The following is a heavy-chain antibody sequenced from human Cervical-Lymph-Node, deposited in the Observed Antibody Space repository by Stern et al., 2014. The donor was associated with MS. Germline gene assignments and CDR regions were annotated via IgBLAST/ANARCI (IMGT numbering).Heavy chain of an antibody. CDR2: IRDRGVCT. CDR3: AKDLGRGVVVVPLYGLDV. CDR1: GFTFSTYA. V-gene: IGHV3-23*04. D-gene: IGHD2-2*01. Sequence: EVQLVESGGGLVQPGGSLRLSCAASGFTFSTYAFSWVRQAPGKGLEWVSSIRDRGVCTYYADSVKGRFTISRDNSKSMLYLEMQSLRAEDTAVYHCAKDLGRGVVVVPLYGLDVWGQGTTVTVSS. J-gene: IGHJ6*02.